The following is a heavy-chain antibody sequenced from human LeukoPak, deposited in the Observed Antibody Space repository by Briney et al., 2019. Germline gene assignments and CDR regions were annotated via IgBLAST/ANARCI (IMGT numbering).Heavy chain of an antibody. V-gene: IGHV1-24*01. D-gene: IGHD2-15*01. CDR1: GYTLTELS. CDR2: FDPEDGET. CDR3: ARVKGWQLLYHY. J-gene: IGHJ4*02. Sequence: ASVKVSCKVPGYTLTELSMHWVRQAPGKGLEWMGGFDPEDGETIYAQKFQGRVTMTEDTSTDTAYMELRSLRSDDTAVYYCARVKGWQLLYHYWGQGTLVTVSS.